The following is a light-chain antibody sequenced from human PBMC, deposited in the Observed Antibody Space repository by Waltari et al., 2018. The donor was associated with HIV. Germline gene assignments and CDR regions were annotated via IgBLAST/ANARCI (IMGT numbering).Light chain of an antibody. CDR2: AAS. CDR1: RDISND. CDR3: QNYDSVPVA. Sequence: DIQMSQAPSSLSASVGDRVTSTCRASRDISNDLAWYQQKSGEVPKLLMYAASALRSGVPSRFRGSGSGTDFTLTINGLQPEDVGSYYCQNYDSVPVAFGQGTRLEI. V-gene: IGKV1-27*01. J-gene: IGKJ5*01.